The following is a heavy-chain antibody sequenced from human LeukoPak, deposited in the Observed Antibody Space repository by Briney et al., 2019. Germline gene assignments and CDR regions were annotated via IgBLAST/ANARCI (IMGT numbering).Heavy chain of an antibody. D-gene: IGHD1-26*01. CDR1: GFTFDDYA. V-gene: IGHV3-43*02. CDR3: VKDIGYSGYNTRTFEN. CDR2: ISGGGDTT. J-gene: IGHJ4*02. Sequence: PGGSLRLSCAPSGFTFDDYAMHWVRQAPGKGLEWVSLISGGGDTTYYADSVKGRFTISRDNAKNSLYLQMSSLRTEVTAFYYCVKDIGYSGYNTRTFENWGQGNLVTVAS.